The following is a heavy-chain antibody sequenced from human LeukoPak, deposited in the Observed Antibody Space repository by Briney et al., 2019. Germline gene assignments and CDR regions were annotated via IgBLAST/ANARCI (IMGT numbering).Heavy chain of an antibody. V-gene: IGHV4-39*07. CDR1: GGSISSSSYY. J-gene: IGHJ5*02. CDR2: IYYSGST. Sequence: SETLSLTCTISGGSISSSSYYWGWIRQPPGKGLEWIGSIYYSGSTYYNPSLKSRVTISVDTSKNQFSLKLSSVTAADTAVYYCARGQGQWLVRGLIWFDPWGQGTLVTVSS. CDR3: ARGQGQWLVRGLIWFDP. D-gene: IGHD6-19*01.